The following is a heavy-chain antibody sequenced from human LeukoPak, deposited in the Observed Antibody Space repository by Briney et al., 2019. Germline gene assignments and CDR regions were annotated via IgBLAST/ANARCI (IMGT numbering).Heavy chain of an antibody. J-gene: IGHJ3*02. CDR3: ARPRGLELPDNASDI. V-gene: IGHV4-39*01. CDR1: GGSISSSSYY. D-gene: IGHD1-7*01. Sequence: SETLSLTCTVSGGSISSSSYYWGWIRQPPGKGLERIGSIYYSGSTYYNPSLKSRVTISVDTSKNQFSLKLSSVTAADTAVYYCARPRGLELPDNASDIWGQGTMVTVSS. CDR2: IYYSGST.